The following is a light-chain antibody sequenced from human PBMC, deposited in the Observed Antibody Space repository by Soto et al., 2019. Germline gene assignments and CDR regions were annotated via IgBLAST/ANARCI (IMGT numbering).Light chain of an antibody. CDR2: AAS. J-gene: IGKJ3*01. V-gene: IGKV1-12*01. Sequence: DIPVTQSPSSVSASVGDRVTITCRASQGISSWLAWYQQKPGKAPKLLIYAASSLQSEVPSRFSGSGSGTDFTLTISSLQPEDVAPYYRQQGNSFPRIFTFGPGTKVDI. CDR3: QQGNSFPRIFT. CDR1: QGISSW.